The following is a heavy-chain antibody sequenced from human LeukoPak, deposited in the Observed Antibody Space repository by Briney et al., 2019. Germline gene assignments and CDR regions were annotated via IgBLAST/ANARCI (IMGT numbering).Heavy chain of an antibody. Sequence: GESLKISCKGSGYSFTSYWIGWVRQMPGKGLEWMGIIYPGDSDTRYSPSFQGQVTMSADKSISTAYLQWSSLKASDTAMYYCASTITIFGVVLKDAFDIWGQGTMVTVSS. CDR3: ASTITIFGVVLKDAFDI. CDR2: IYPGDSDT. J-gene: IGHJ3*02. D-gene: IGHD3-3*01. CDR1: GYSFTSYW. V-gene: IGHV5-51*03.